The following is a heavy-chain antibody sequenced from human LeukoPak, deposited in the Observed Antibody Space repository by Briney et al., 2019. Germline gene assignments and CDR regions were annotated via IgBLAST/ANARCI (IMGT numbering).Heavy chain of an antibody. CDR3: VRDSRYYYYYYMDV. Sequence: ASVKVSCKASGYTFTSYGISWVRQAPGQGLEWMGWISAYNGNTNYAQKLQGRVTMTTDTSTSTAYMELRSLRSDDTAVYYCVRDSRYYYYYYMDVWGKGTTVTVSS. CDR2: ISAYNGNT. CDR1: GYTFTSYG. J-gene: IGHJ6*03. V-gene: IGHV1-18*01.